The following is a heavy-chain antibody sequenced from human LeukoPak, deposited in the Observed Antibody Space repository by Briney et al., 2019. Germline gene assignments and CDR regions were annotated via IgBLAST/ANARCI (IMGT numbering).Heavy chain of an antibody. CDR1: GYTLTELS. V-gene: IGHV1-2*02. CDR3: ARDSYYYDSSGQEP. D-gene: IGHD3-22*01. J-gene: IGHJ5*02. CDR2: INPNSGGT. Sequence: ASVKVSCKVSGYTLTELSMHWVRQAPGQGLERMGWINPNSGGTNYAQKFQGRVTMTRDTSISTAYMELSRLRSDDTAVYYCARDSYYYDSSGQEPWGQGTLVTVSS.